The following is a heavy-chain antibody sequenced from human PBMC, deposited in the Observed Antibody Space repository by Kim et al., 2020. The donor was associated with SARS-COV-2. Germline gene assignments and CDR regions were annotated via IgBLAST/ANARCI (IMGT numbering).Heavy chain of an antibody. Sequence: NSSPSFQGHVTISVDKSISTAYLQWSSLKASDTAMYYCARSYAPRDWFDPWGQGTLVTVSS. J-gene: IGHJ5*02. V-gene: IGHV5-10-1*01. CDR3: ARSYAPRDWFDP. D-gene: IGHD2-2*01.